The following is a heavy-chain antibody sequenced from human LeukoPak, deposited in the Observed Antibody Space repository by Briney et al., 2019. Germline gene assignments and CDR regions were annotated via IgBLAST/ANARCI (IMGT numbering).Heavy chain of an antibody. J-gene: IGHJ2*01. D-gene: IGHD4-23*01. CDR3: ARCYGGYGYFDL. CDR1: GGTFSSYA. V-gene: IGHV1-69*13. Sequence: GASVKVSCKASGGTFSSYAISWVRQAPGQGLEWMGGIIPIFGTANYAQKFQGRVTITADESTSTAYMELSSLRSEDTAVYYCARCYGGYGYFDLWGRGTLVTVSS. CDR2: IIPIFGTA.